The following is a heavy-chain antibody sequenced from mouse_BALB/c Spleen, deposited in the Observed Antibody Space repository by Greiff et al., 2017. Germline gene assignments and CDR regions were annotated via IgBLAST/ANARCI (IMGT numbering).Heavy chain of an antibody. J-gene: IGHJ2*01. V-gene: IGHV1-12*01. D-gene: IGHD2-1*01. Sequence: LQQSGAELVKPGASVKMSCKASGYTFTSYNMHWVKQTPGQGLEWIGAIYPGNGDTSYNQKFKGKATLTADKSSSTAYMQLSSLTSEDSAVYYCARYGNYGDYWGQGTTLTVSS. CDR1: GYTFTSYN. CDR2: IYPGNGDT. CDR3: ARYGNYGDY.